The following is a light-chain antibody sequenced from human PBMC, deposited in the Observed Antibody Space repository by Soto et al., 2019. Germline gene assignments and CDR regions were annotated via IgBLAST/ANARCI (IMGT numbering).Light chain of an antibody. CDR2: GAS. CDR1: QSVSSK. V-gene: IGKV3-15*01. J-gene: IGKJ1*01. CDR3: LQDYNYPRT. Sequence: EKVITQSPATLSVSPGERATLSCRASQSVSSKLAWYQQKPGQAPRLLIYGASSRATDIPGRFSGSGSGTEFTLTISSLQPEDFATYYCLQDYNYPRTFGQGTKVDIK.